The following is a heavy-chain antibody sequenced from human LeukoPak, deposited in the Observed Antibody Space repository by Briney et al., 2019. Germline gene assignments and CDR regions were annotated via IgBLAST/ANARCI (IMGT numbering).Heavy chain of an antibody. Sequence: GGSLRLSCAASEFTFSRYTMNWVRQAPGKGLEWVSSISGSGDATFYADSVKGRFTISRDNSKSTLCLQMNSLRAEDTAVYYCAKQLGYCSDGSCYFPYWGQGTLVTVSS. J-gene: IGHJ4*02. V-gene: IGHV3-23*01. CDR3: AKQLGYCSDGSCYFPY. D-gene: IGHD2-15*01. CDR1: EFTFSRYT. CDR2: ISGSGDAT.